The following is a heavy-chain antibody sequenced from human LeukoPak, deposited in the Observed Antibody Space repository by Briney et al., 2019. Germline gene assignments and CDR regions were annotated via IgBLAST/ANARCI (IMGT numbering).Heavy chain of an antibody. Sequence: SETLSLTCTVSGGSISSGGHYWSWIRQHPGKGLEWIGYIYYSGSTYYNPSLKSRVTISVDTSKNQFSLKLSSVTAADTAVYYCARGGLMTTYYYDSSGLGDFDYWGQGTLVTVSS. CDR3: ARGGLMTTYYYDSSGLGDFDY. CDR2: IYYSGST. V-gene: IGHV4-31*03. CDR1: GGSISSGGHY. D-gene: IGHD3-22*01. J-gene: IGHJ4*02.